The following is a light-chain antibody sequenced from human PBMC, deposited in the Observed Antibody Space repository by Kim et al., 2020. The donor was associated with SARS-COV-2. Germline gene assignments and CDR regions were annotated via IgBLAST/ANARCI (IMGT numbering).Light chain of an antibody. CDR3: QQYNNWPPAYT. CDR2: GAS. Sequence: EIVMTQSPATLSVSPGERVTLSCRASQSVSNNLAWYQQKPGQAPRLLIYGASTRTTGIPARFSGSGSGTEFTLTISGLQSEDFAVYYCQQYNNWPPAYTFGQGTKLEIK. CDR1: QSVSNN. J-gene: IGKJ2*01. V-gene: IGKV3-15*01.